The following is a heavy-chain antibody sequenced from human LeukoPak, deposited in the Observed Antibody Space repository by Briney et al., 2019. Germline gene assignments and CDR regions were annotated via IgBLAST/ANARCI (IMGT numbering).Heavy chain of an antibody. CDR1: GFTFSSYA. J-gene: IGHJ4*02. D-gene: IGHD2-21*02. CDR3: AKASYPGVTYYFDY. CDR2: ISGSGGST. Sequence: GGSLGLSCAASGFTFSSYAMSWVRQAPWKGLEWVSPISGSGGSTYYADSVKGRFTISRDNSKNALYLQMNSLRAEDTAVYYCAKASYPGVTYYFDYWGQGTLVTVSS. V-gene: IGHV3-23*01.